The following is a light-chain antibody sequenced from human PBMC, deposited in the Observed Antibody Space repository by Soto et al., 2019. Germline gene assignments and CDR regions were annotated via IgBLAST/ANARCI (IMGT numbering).Light chain of an antibody. CDR3: NSYAGKKLI. Sequence: QSALTQPPSASGSPGQSVTISCTGTSGDIGGYNYVSWYQQHPGKAPKLIIYEVNKRPSVVPDRFSGSKSGNTASLTVSGLQTEDEADYYCNSYAGKKLIFGGGTKVTVL. CDR2: EVN. J-gene: IGLJ2*01. V-gene: IGLV2-8*01. CDR1: SGDIGGYNY.